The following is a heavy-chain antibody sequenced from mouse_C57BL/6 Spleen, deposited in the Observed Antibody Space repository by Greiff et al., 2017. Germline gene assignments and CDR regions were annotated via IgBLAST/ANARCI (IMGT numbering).Heavy chain of an antibody. CDR3: ARRTQLRPYFDH. CDR2: IYPSDSET. V-gene: IGHV1-61*01. J-gene: IGHJ2*01. Sequence: VQLQQPGAELVRPGSSVKLSCKASGYTFTSYWMDWVKQRPGQGLEWIGNIYPSDSETHYNQKFKDKATLTVDKSSSTAYMQLSSLTSEDSAVYYCARRTQLRPYFDHWGQGTTLTVSS. CDR1: GYTFTSYW. D-gene: IGHD3-2*02.